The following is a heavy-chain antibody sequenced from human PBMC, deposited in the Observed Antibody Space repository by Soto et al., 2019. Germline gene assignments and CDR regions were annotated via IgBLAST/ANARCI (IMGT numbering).Heavy chain of an antibody. CDR2: INVGNGNT. J-gene: IGHJ4*02. CDR3: ARVGYYYDSSGYYLTGFDQ. V-gene: IGHV1-3*01. D-gene: IGHD3-22*01. CDR1: GYSFSSYS. Sequence: ASVKVSCKASGYSFSSYSLHWVRQAPGQRLEWMGLINVGNGNTQYSQNFQGRVAISRDTPASTGYMELSSLTFEDTAVYYCARVGYYYDSSGYYLTGFDQWGQGTLVTVSS.